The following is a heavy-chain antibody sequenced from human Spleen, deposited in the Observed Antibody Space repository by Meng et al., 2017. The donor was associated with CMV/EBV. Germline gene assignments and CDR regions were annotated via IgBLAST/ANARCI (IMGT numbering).Heavy chain of an antibody. V-gene: IGHV4-34*01. CDR3: ARYLSTDFYGIDV. J-gene: IGHJ6*02. CDR2: INHSGRT. CDR1: GGSFSGYF. Sequence: ESLKISCDVYGGSFSGYFWTWIRQPPGRGLEWIGEINHSGRTNYNPSLKSRVTISVDTAKNQFSLKLNSVTAADTAVYYCARYLSTDFYGIDVWGQGTTVTVSS.